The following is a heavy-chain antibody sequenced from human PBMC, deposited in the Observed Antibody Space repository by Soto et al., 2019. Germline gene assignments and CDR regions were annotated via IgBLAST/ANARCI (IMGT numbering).Heavy chain of an antibody. V-gene: IGHV4-4*02. CDR1: GGSISSSNW. Sequence: SETLSLTCAVSGGSISSSNWWSWVRQPPGKGLEWIGEIYHSGSTNYNPSLKSRVTISVDKSKNQFSLKLSSVTAADTAVYYCASKNYYDSSGYYWGQGTLVTVSS. CDR2: IYHSGST. D-gene: IGHD3-22*01. J-gene: IGHJ4*02. CDR3: ASKNYYDSSGYY.